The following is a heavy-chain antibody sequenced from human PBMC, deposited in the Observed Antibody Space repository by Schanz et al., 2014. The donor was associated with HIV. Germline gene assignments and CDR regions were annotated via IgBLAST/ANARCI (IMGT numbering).Heavy chain of an antibody. J-gene: IGHJ4*02. V-gene: IGHV3-33*01. CDR1: GFTFSSYG. Sequence: VQLVESGGGVVQPGRALRLSCAASGFTFSSYGMHWVRQAPGKGLEWGAFEWSDGNNKYYADSVKGRFTISRDNSKNTLFLHMNSLRAEDTAVYYCARGGIWEWDQPDFDYWGQGTLVTVSS. D-gene: IGHD2-15*01. CDR3: ARGGIWEWDQPDFDY. CDR2: EWSDGNNK.